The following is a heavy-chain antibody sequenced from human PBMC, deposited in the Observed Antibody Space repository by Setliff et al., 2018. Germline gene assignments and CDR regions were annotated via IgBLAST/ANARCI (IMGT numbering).Heavy chain of an antibody. CDR3: ARGYCSGGSCADFDY. Sequence: GASVKVSCKASGYTITNFALNWVRQAPGQGPEWMGWINTNSGNPTYAQGFTGRFVFSLDTSVSTAYLQISSLKAEDTAIYYCARGYCSGGSCADFDYWGQGTLVTVSS. J-gene: IGHJ4*02. D-gene: IGHD2-15*01. CDR1: GYTITNFA. V-gene: IGHV7-4-1*02. CDR2: INTNSGNP.